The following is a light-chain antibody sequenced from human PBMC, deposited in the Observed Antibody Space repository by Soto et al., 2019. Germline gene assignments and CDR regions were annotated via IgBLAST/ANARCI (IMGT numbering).Light chain of an antibody. CDR1: SSDVGGYNY. Sequence: QSVLTQPASVSGSPGQSITISCTGTSSDVGGYNYVSWYQQHPGKAPKLMIYEVSNRPSGVSNRFSASKSGNTASLTISGLQAEDEADYYCSSYTSISTWVFGGGTKLTVL. CDR3: SSYTSISTWV. J-gene: IGLJ3*02. V-gene: IGLV2-14*03. CDR2: EVS.